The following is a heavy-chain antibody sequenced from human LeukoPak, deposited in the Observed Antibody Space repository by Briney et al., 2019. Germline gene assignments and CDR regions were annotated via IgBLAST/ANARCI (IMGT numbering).Heavy chain of an antibody. CDR3: ARERPLRIAARPSVRWFDP. Sequence: SETLSLTCAVYGGSLSGYYWSWIRQPPGKGLEWIGEINHSGSTNYNPSLKSRVTISVDTSKNQFSLKLSSVTAADTAVYYCARERPLRIAARPSVRWFDPWGQGTLVTVSS. J-gene: IGHJ5*02. CDR1: GGSLSGYY. CDR2: INHSGST. V-gene: IGHV4-34*01. D-gene: IGHD6-6*01.